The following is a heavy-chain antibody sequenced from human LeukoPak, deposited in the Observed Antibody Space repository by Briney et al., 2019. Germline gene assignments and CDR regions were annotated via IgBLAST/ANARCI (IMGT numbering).Heavy chain of an antibody. Sequence: GPSVKVSCKASGGTFSSYAISWVRQAPGQGLEWMGRIIPIFGTANYAQKFQGRVTITTDESTSTAYMELSSLRSEDTAVYYCARSSYYYDSSGYSDYWGQGTLVTVSS. J-gene: IGHJ4*02. D-gene: IGHD3-22*01. CDR3: ARSSYYYDSSGYSDY. CDR2: IIPIFGTA. V-gene: IGHV1-69*05. CDR1: GGTFSSYA.